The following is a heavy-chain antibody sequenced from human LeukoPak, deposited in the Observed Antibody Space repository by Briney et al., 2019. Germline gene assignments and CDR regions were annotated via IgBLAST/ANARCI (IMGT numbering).Heavy chain of an antibody. V-gene: IGHV3-7*03. CDR1: GFTFDDYG. D-gene: IGHD5-18*01. CDR2: IKQDGSEK. CDR3: ATYRQVLLPFES. Sequence: GGSLRLSCAASGFTFDDYGMSWVRQAPGKGLEWVANIKQDGSEKYYVVSVKGRFTISRDNAKNSLYLQMNSLRAEDSAIYYCATYRQVLLPFESWGQGTLVTVSS. J-gene: IGHJ4*02.